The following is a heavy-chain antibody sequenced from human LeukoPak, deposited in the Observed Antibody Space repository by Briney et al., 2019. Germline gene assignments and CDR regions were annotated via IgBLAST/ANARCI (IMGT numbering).Heavy chain of an antibody. CDR2: ISYDGSNK. V-gene: IGHV3-30*18. CDR1: GFTFSSYG. CDR3: AKELGYGPRSRSRGYYGMDV. Sequence: GGSLRLSCAASGFTFSSYGMHWVRQAPGKGLEWVAVISYDGSNKYYADSAKGRFTISRDNSKNTLYLQMNSLRAEDTAVYYCAKELGYGPRSRSRGYYGMDVWGQGTTVTVSS. D-gene: IGHD5-12*01. J-gene: IGHJ6*02.